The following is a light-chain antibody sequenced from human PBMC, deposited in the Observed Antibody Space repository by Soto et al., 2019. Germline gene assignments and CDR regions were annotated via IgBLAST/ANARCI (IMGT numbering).Light chain of an antibody. J-gene: IGKJ1*01. V-gene: IGKV3-20*01. CDR1: QSISGTY. CDR3: QQYDSSPRT. Sequence: TQSPSTLSGSVGDRVTNTCRASQSISGTYLAWYQQKPGQAPRLLIYSASTRATGIPDRFSGSGSGTDFTLTISRLEPEDFAVYWCQQYDSSPRTFGQGTKVDIK. CDR2: SAS.